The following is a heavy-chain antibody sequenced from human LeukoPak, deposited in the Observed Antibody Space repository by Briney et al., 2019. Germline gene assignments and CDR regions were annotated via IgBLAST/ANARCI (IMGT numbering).Heavy chain of an antibody. Sequence: PSETLSLTCAAYGGSFSGYYWSWIRQPPGKGLEWIGEINHSGSTNYNPSLKSRVTISVDTSKNQFSLKLSSVTAADTAVYYCARGPRYVDVWGKGTTVTVSS. J-gene: IGHJ6*03. CDR1: GGSFSGYY. V-gene: IGHV4-34*01. CDR3: ARGPRYVDV. CDR2: INHSGST.